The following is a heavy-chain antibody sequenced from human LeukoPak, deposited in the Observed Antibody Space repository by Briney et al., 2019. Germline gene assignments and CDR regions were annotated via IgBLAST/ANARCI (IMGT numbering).Heavy chain of an antibody. Sequence: PGGSLRLSCAASGFTFSNYAMSWVRQAPEKGLEWVSAISGSVGTTYYADSVKGRFTISRDNSKNTLYLQMNSLRAEDTAVYFCARATSGYNYGLDYWGQGTLVTVSS. D-gene: IGHD5-18*01. CDR2: ISGSVGTT. CDR1: GFTFSNYA. CDR3: ARATSGYNYGLDY. V-gene: IGHV3-23*01. J-gene: IGHJ4*02.